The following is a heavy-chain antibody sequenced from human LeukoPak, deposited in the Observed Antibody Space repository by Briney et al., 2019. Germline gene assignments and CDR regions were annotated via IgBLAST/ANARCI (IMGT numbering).Heavy chain of an antibody. CDR1: GYTFTSYG. CDR2: ISAYKGNT. V-gene: IGHV1-18*01. Sequence: ASVKVSCKASGYTFTSYGTSGVRQAPGQGREWMGWISAYKGNTNYAQKLQGRVTMTTDTSTSTAYMELTSLRSDDTAVYYCARGGDCSGGSCYAGSYFDYWGQGTLVTVSS. D-gene: IGHD2-15*01. J-gene: IGHJ4*02. CDR3: ARGGDCSGGSCYAGSYFDY.